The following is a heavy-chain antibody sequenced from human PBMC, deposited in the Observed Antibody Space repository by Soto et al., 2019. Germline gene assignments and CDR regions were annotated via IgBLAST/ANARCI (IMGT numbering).Heavy chain of an antibody. V-gene: IGHV1-18*04. CDR2: ISTYNGNT. CDR3: ARDQAAAGTVDY. D-gene: IGHD6-13*01. J-gene: IGHJ4*02. CDR1: GYSFTSYG. Sequence: ASVKVSCKASGYSFTSYGITWVRQAPGQGLEWMGWISTYNGNTNYAQKFQGRVTMTTDTSTRTAYMELRSLRSDDTAVYYCARDQAAAGTVDYWGQGTLVTVSS.